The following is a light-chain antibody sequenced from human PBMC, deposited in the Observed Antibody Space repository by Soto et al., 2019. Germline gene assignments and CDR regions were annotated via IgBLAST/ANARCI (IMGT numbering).Light chain of an antibody. V-gene: IGKV3-20*01. Sequence: EIVLTQSPGTLSLSPGERATLSCRASQSVSSSYLAWYQQKPGQAPRLLIYGASSRATGITDRFSGSGSGTDFSLTIRRLEPEDFAVYYCQQYGSSPPWTFGQGTKVEIK. J-gene: IGKJ1*01. CDR3: QQYGSSPPWT. CDR1: QSVSSSY. CDR2: GAS.